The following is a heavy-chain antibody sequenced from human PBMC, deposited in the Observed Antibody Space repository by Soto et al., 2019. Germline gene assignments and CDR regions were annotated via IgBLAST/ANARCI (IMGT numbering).Heavy chain of an antibody. CDR2: IYHSGST. CDR3: ARGGSSGRGYYPFFAY. D-gene: IGHD3-3*01. J-gene: IGHJ4*02. CDR1: CGSISSGGYS. Sequence: SETLSLTCAVSCGSISSGGYSWSWIRQPPGKGLVWIGYIYHSGSTYYNQSLKSRVTISVDRSKNQFPLKLSSVTAADTAVYYCARGGSSGRGYYPFFAYWGKGTMVTVSS. V-gene: IGHV4-30-2*01.